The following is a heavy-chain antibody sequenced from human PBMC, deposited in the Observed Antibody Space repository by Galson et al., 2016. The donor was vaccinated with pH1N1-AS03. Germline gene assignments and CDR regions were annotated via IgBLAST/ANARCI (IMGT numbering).Heavy chain of an antibody. D-gene: IGHD6-25*01. Sequence: SLRLSCAVSGFRFDDYAMHWARQAPGKGLEWVSSISWNSNKIGYADSVKGRFTISRDSAKNPLNLQMNSLRAEDTALYYCIKGGAASADVLDIWGQGTMVTVSS. J-gene: IGHJ3*02. CDR2: ISWNSNKI. CDR3: IKGGAASADVLDI. CDR1: GFRFDDYA. V-gene: IGHV3-9*01.